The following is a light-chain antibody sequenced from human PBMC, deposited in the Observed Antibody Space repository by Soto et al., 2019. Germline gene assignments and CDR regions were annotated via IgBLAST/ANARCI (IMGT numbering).Light chain of an antibody. CDR2: DAS. J-gene: IGKJ1*01. CDR1: QDIDNS. CDR3: HQYDNHPQT. Sequence: DIQMTQSPSSLSASVGDRVTIACQASQDIDNSLNWFQQKPGKAPNLLIYDASKLEKGVPSRFSGSGSGTDFTLTISSLQPEDIATYYCHQYDNHPQTFGQGTKVEIK. V-gene: IGKV1-33*01.